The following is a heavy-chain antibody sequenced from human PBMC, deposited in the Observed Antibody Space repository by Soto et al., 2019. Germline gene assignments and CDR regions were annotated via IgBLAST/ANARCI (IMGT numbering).Heavy chain of an antibody. V-gene: IGHV1-2*02. CDR2: IHPNGGDT. J-gene: IGHJ5*02. D-gene: IGHD2-15*01. CDR1: GYPFIDSY. CDR3: ATEDYCSGGSCYWFDP. Sequence: GASVKVSCKASGYPFIDSYLHWVRQAPGQGLEWMGWIHPNGGDTISAQKFQGRVTLTRDTSISTAYMELSRLRSDDTAVYYCATEDYCSGGSCYWFDPWGQGTLVTVPS.